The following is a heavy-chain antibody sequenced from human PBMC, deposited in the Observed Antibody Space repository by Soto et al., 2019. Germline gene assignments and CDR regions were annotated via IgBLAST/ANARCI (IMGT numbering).Heavy chain of an antibody. J-gene: IGHJ6*02. CDR2: ILPGDSDT. Sequence: PGESLKISCKGSGYSFTSYWIGWVRQMPGKGLEWMGIILPGDSDTRYSPSFQGQVTISADKSISTAYLQWSSLRASETAMYYCARQDTFMVNGMDVWGQGTTVTV. CDR3: ARQDTFMVNGMDV. V-gene: IGHV5-51*01. D-gene: IGHD5-18*01. CDR1: GYSFTSYW.